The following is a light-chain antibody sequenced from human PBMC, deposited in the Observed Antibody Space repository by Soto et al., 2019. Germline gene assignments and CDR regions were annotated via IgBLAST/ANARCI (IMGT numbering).Light chain of an antibody. V-gene: IGLV2-14*01. CDR2: EVT. CDR3: SSYTTRSTYV. CDR1: SRDIGFFNY. Sequence: QSALTQPASVSGSPGQSITISCTGTSRDIGFFNYVSWYQQFPGNAPKLIIFEVTNRPSGVSNRFSASKSGNTASLTISGLQAEDGADYYCSSYTTRSTYVLGTGTKVTVL. J-gene: IGLJ1*01.